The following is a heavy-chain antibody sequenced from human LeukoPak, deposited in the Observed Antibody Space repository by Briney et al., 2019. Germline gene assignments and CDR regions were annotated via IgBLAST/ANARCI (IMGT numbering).Heavy chain of an antibody. J-gene: IGHJ4*02. V-gene: IGHV3-66*01. Sequence: GGSLRLSCAASGFTFSSYAMSWVRQAPGKGLEWVSVVYSGGYTYYADSVKGRFTISRDNSKNTLYLQMNSLRAGDTAVYYCARGGAYDSWNYFDYWGQGALVTVSS. CDR3: ARGGAYDSWNYFDY. CDR1: GFTFSSYA. D-gene: IGHD5-12*01. CDR2: VYSGGYT.